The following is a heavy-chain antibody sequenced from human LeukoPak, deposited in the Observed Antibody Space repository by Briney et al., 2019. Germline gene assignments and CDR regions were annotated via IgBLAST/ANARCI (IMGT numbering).Heavy chain of an antibody. Sequence: GGSLRLSCAASGFTVSSNYMSWVRQAPGKGLEWVSVIYSGGSTYYADSVKGRFTISRDNSKNTLHLQMNSLRAEDTAVYYCARSSIAAPDNFDYWGQGTLVTVSS. J-gene: IGHJ4*02. D-gene: IGHD6-13*01. CDR1: GFTVSSNY. CDR3: ARSSIAAPDNFDY. V-gene: IGHV3-53*01. CDR2: IYSGGST.